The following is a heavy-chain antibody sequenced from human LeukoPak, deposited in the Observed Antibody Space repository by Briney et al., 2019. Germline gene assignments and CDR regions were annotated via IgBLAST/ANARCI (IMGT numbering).Heavy chain of an antibody. Sequence: PSETLSLTCAVYGGSFSGYYWSWIRQPPGKGLEWIGEINHSGSTNYNPSLKSRVTISVDTSKNQFSLKLSSVAAADTAVYYCARRYCGGDCYSLLQIQINYYFDYWGQGTLVTVSS. CDR1: GGSFSGYY. J-gene: IGHJ4*02. D-gene: IGHD2-21*02. CDR2: INHSGST. V-gene: IGHV4-34*01. CDR3: ARRYCGGDCYSLLQIQINYYFDY.